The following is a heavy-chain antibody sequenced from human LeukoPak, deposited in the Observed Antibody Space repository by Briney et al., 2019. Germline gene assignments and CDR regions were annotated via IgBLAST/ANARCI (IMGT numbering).Heavy chain of an antibody. CDR1: GYTFTNYG. CDR3: ARTYNSGTFDLDY. Sequence: PPASVKVSRKASGYTFTNYGISWVRQAPGQGLEWMGWVSAYKGNTNYAQRFQGRVTMTTDTSTSTAYMELRSLRSDDTAVYYCARTYNSGTFDLDYWGQGTLVTVSS. J-gene: IGHJ4*02. CDR2: VSAYKGNT. V-gene: IGHV1-18*01. D-gene: IGHD3-10*01.